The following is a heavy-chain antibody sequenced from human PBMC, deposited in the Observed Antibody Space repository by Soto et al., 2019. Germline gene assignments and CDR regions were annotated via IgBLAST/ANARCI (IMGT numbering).Heavy chain of an antibody. Sequence: ASVKVSCKASGYTFTDYYLHWVRQAPGQGLEWMGWINPNSGATKYAQKFQGRVTLTRDTSISTAYMELSRLTSDDTAVFYCARRTKPIVMGGIIAHFECWGQGTLVTVSS. CDR3: ARRTKPIVMGGIIAHFEC. CDR1: GYTFTDYY. CDR2: INPNSGAT. D-gene: IGHD3-22*01. V-gene: IGHV1-2*02. J-gene: IGHJ4*02.